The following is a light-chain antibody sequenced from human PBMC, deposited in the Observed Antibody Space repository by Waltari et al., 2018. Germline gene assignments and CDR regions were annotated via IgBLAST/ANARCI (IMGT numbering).Light chain of an antibody. Sequence: DIVMTQSPDSLAVSLGERATINCKSSQSVLYSSNNKNYLAWYQQKPGQPPKLLIYWASTRESGVPARFSGSGSGTDFTLTIISLQAEDVAVYYCQQYYSTPITFGQGTRLEIK. CDR3: QQYYSTPIT. J-gene: IGKJ5*01. CDR1: QSVLYSSNNKNY. CDR2: WAS. V-gene: IGKV4-1*01.